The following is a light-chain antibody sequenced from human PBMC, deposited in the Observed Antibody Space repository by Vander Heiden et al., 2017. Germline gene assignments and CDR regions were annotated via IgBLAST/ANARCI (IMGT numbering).Light chain of an antibody. J-gene: IGLJ2*01. CDR2: SNN. CDR3: AAWDDSLNGRV. Sequence: QSVLTQPPSASGTPGQRVPIPCSGSSSNIGSNTVNGYQQLPGTAPKLLIYSNNRRPSGVPDRFSGSKSGTSASLAISGLQSEDEADYYCAAWDDSLNGRVFGGGTKLTVL. CDR1: SSNIGSNT. V-gene: IGLV1-44*01.